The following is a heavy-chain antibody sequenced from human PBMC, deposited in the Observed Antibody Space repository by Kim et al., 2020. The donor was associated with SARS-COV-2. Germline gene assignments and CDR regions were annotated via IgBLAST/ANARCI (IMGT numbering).Heavy chain of an antibody. CDR1: GFTFSSYS. Sequence: GGSLRLSCAASGFTFSSYSMNWVRQAPGKGLEWVSSISSSSSYIYYADSVKGRFTISRDNAMNSLYLQMNSLRAEDTAVYYCARDRGTIQLWLPFDYWGQGTLVTVSS. D-gene: IGHD5-18*01. CDR2: ISSSSSYI. CDR3: ARDRGTIQLWLPFDY. J-gene: IGHJ4*02. V-gene: IGHV3-21*01.